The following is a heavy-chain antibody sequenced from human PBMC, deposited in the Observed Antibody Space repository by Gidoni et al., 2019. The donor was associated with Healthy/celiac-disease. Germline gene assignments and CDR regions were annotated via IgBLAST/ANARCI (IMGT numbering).Heavy chain of an antibody. CDR2: IDPSDSYT. V-gene: IGHV5-10-1*03. CDR1: GYSFTSYW. D-gene: IGHD3-22*01. CDR3: ARLPQVYDSSGYPYYYYYYMDV. Sequence: EVQLVQSGAEVKKPGESLRISCKGSGYSFTSYWISWVRQMPGKGLEWMGRIDPSDSYTNYSPSFQGHVTISADKSISTAYLQWSSLKASDTAMYYCARLPQVYDSSGYPYYYYYYMDVWGKGTTVTVSS. J-gene: IGHJ6*03.